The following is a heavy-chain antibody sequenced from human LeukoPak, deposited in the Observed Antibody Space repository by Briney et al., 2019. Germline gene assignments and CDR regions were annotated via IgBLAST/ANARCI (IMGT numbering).Heavy chain of an antibody. CDR1: GGSISSYY. D-gene: IGHD1-26*01. V-gene: IGHV4-59*01. Sequence: SETLSLTCTVSGGSISSYYWSWIRQPRGKGLEWIGYIYYSGSTNYNPSLTSRVTISVDASKNQFSLKLSSVTAADTAVYYCGRGGSYYGYFDYWGQGTLVTVSS. CDR2: IYYSGST. CDR3: GRGGSYYGYFDY. J-gene: IGHJ4*02.